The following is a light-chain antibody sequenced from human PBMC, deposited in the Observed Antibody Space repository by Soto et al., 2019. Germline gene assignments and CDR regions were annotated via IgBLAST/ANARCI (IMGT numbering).Light chain of an antibody. CDR2: AAS. V-gene: IGKV1-27*01. CDR3: QKYDSAPWT. CDR1: QGISNY. J-gene: IGKJ1*01. Sequence: DIQMTQSPSSLSASVGDRVTITCRARQGISNYLAWYQQKPGKLPKLLIYAASTLQSGVPSRFSGSGSGTDLTLTISSLQPEDVATYYCQKYDSAPWTFGQGTKVEIK.